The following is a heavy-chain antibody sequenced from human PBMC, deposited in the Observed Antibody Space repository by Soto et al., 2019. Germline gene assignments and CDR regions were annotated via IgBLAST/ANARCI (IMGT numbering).Heavy chain of an antibody. CDR2: IIPIFGTA. J-gene: IGHJ6*02. D-gene: IGHD2-15*01. CDR3: ASLYCSGGSCINYYYGMDV. Sequence: EWMGGIIPIFGTANYAQKFQGRVTITADESTSTAYMELSSLRSEDTAVYYCASLYCSGGSCINYYYGMDVWGQGTTVTV. V-gene: IGHV1-69*01.